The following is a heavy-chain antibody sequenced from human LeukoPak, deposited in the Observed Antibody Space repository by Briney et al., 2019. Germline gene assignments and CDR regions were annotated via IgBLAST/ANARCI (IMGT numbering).Heavy chain of an antibody. Sequence: SVKVSCKASGGTFSSYAISWVRQAPGQGLEWMGRIIPILGIANYAQKFLGRVTITADKSTSTAYMELSSLRSEDTAVYYCARQGCSTSCYWFDPWGQGTLVTVSS. CDR2: IIPILGIA. V-gene: IGHV1-69*04. D-gene: IGHD2-2*01. CDR3: ARQGCSTSCYWFDP. J-gene: IGHJ5*02. CDR1: GGTFSSYA.